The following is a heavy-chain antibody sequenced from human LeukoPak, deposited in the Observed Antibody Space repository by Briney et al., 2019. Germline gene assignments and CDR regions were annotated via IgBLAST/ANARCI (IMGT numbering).Heavy chain of an antibody. D-gene: IGHD4-17*01. CDR2: INPNSGGT. CDR3: ARGNSDYGDPYYFDY. V-gene: IGHV1-2*02. CDR1: GYTFTGYY. Sequence: ASVKVSCKASGYTFTGYYMHWVRQAPGRGLEWMGWINPNSGGTNYAQKFQGRVTMTRDTSISTAYMELSRLRSDDTAVYYCARGNSDYGDPYYFDYWGQGTLVTVSS. J-gene: IGHJ4*02.